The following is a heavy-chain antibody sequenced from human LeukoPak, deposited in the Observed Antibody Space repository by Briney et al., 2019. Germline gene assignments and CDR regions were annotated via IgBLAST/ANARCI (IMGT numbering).Heavy chain of an antibody. V-gene: IGHV3-23*01. Sequence: GSLRLSCEASGFTFKNYGMSWVRQAPGKGLEWVSDINDIGSMTYYGDSMKGRVTVSRDNSKNTLYLQMNSLRAEDTAVYYCASSRDTAMGPGTFDYWGQGTLVTVSS. J-gene: IGHJ4*02. D-gene: IGHD5-18*01. CDR3: ASSRDTAMGPGTFDY. CDR1: GFTFKNYG. CDR2: INDIGSMT.